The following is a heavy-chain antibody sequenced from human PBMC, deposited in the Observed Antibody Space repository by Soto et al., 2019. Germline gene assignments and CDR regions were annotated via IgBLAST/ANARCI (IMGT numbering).Heavy chain of an antibody. CDR1: GASITSGDYY. CDR2: IFSDGSL. D-gene: IGHD3-10*01. Sequence: QLQLRQSGPGLVKPPETLSLTCSVSGASITSGDYYWGWIRQPPGKGLEWVGSIFSDGSLYYNPSLKSRVTFSIDTTMNEFSLKLNSATAADTAVYYCVRTVGSSWFFDRWGRGTLIPV. J-gene: IGHJ2*01. CDR3: VRTVGSSWFFDR. V-gene: IGHV4-39*01.